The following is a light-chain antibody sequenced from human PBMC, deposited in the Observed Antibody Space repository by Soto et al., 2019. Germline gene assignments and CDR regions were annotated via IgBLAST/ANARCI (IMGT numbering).Light chain of an antibody. J-gene: IGLJ1*01. V-gene: IGLV2-8*01. CDR3: SSYAGKNNYV. CDR1: SSDIGDYNY. CDR2: EVT. Sequence: QSVLTPPPSASGSPGQSVTFSCTGTSSDIGDYNYVSWYQQHPGKAPKLMIYEVTKRPSGVPDRFSGSKSGNTASLTVSGLQDDDQADYYCSSYAGKNNYVFGTGTKVTVL.